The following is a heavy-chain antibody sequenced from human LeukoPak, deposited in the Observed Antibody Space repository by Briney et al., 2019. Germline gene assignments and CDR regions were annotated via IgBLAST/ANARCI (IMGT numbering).Heavy chain of an antibody. CDR3: ARCGVGGSGSPIAFDI. CDR1: GGSISSSSYY. J-gene: IGHJ3*02. D-gene: IGHD3-10*01. CDR2: IYYSGST. V-gene: IGHV4-39*01. Sequence: SETLSLTYTVSGGSISSSSYYWGWIRQPPGKGLEWIGSIYYSGSTYYNPSLKSRVTISVDTSKNQFSLKLSSVTAADTAVYYCARCGVGGSGSPIAFDIWGQGTMVTVSS.